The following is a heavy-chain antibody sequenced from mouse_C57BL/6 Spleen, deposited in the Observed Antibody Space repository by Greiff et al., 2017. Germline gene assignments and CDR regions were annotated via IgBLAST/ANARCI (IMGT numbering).Heavy chain of an antibody. CDR2: IDPSDSYT. D-gene: IGHD2-12*01. J-gene: IGHJ4*01. CDR1: GYTFTSYW. CDR3: ARSPYDPGWYAMDY. V-gene: IGHV1-50*01. Sequence: QVQLQQPGAELVKPGASVKLSCKASGYTFTSYWMQWVKQRPGQGLEWIGEIDPSDSYTNYNQKFKGKATLTVDTSSSTAYMQHSSLTSADSAVYYCARSPYDPGWYAMDYWGQGTSVTVSS.